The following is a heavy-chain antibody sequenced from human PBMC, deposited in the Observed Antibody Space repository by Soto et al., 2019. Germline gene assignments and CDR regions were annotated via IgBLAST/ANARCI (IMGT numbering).Heavy chain of an antibody. CDR3: ARVIAAAVDFDY. J-gene: IGHJ4*02. Sequence: QVQLVQSGAEVKKPGASVKVSCKASGYTFTSYGISWVRQAPGQGLECMGWISAYNGNTNFAQKLQGRVTMTTDTSTRTVDMERRSLRSDDTAVYYCARVIAAAVDFDYWGQGTLVTVSS. CDR2: ISAYNGNT. CDR1: GYTFTSYG. V-gene: IGHV1-18*01. D-gene: IGHD6-13*01.